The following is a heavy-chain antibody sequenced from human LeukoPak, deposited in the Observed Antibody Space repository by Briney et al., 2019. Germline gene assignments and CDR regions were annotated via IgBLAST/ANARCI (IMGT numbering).Heavy chain of an antibody. CDR3: ARVLVVPAAFDY. Sequence: PSETLSLTCTVSGGSISSGDYYWSWIRQPPGKGLEWIGYIYYSGSTYYNPSLKSRVTIPVDTSKNQFSLKLSSVTAADTAVYYCARVLVVPAAFDYWGQGTLVTVSS. V-gene: IGHV4-30-4*01. CDR2: IYYSGST. J-gene: IGHJ4*02. CDR1: GGSISSGDYY. D-gene: IGHD2-2*01.